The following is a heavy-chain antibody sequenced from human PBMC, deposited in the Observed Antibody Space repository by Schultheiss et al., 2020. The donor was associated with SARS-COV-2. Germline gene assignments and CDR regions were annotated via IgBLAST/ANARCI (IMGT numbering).Heavy chain of an antibody. D-gene: IGHD4-11*01. CDR3: AKGHDYSINPFGY. CDR1: GFTFSSYG. V-gene: IGHV3-30*12. J-gene: IGHJ4*02. Sequence: GESLKISCAASGFTFSSYGMHWVRQAPGKGLEWVAVISYDGSNKYYADSVKGRFTISRDNSKNTLYLQMNSLRAEDTAVYYCAKGHDYSINPFGYWGQGTLVTVSS. CDR2: ISYDGSNK.